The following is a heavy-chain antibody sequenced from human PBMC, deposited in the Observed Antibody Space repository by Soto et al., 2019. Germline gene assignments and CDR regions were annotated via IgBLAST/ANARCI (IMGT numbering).Heavy chain of an antibody. CDR1: GDSVNSAY. CDR2: IYHTGRP. CDR3: ARTDAYNSSFFDS. D-gene: IGHD6-6*01. J-gene: IGHJ4*02. Sequence: QVQLQEMGPGLVKPSQTLTVTCTVSGDSVNSAYWSWIRQLPGKGLEWMGNIYHTGRPFYNPSLKSRLAISIDTSKPLFSLKLRSVTASDTAVYYCARTDAYNSSFFDSWGQGTVVTVSS. V-gene: IGHV4-31*03.